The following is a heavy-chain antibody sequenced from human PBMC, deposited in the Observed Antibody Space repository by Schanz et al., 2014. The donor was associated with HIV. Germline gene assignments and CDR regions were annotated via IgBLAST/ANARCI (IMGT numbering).Heavy chain of an antibody. J-gene: IGHJ5*02. Sequence: ESGGGLVKPGRSLRLSCTASGFTFSNYGMHWVRQAPGKGLDWVSTISGSDGDTYYADSVKGRFTISRDNSRNALYLHMNSLRADDTAIYYCVKAYSSGFSGAGSWGQGALVTVSS. D-gene: IGHD5-18*01. CDR2: ISGSDGDT. V-gene: IGHV3-23*01. CDR3: VKAYSSGFSGAGS. CDR1: GFTFSNYG.